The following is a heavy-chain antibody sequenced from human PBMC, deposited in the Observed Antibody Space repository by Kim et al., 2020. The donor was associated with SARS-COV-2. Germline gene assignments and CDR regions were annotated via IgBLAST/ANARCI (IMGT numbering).Heavy chain of an antibody. CDR3: ARCPLSMTMVRGMITTTLFDYYNMDA. CDR2: ISSSSSIV. CDR1: GFNCNSYS. D-gene: IGHD3-10*01. J-gene: IGHJ6*02. Sequence: GGSLRLSCTVSGFNCNSYSMNWVRQAPGKGLEWVSYISSSSSIVYYAGSVRGRFTISRDNAKNSLFLQMNSLRDDDTAVYYCARCPLSMTMVRGMITTTLFDYYNMDAWGQGTTVTVSS. V-gene: IGHV3-48*02.